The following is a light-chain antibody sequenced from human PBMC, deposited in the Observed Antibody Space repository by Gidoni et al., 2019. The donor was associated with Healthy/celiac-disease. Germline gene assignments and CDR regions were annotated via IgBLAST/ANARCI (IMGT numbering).Light chain of an antibody. CDR3: QQSYSTPQT. CDR2: AAS. V-gene: IGKV1-39*01. CDR1: QSISSY. J-gene: IGKJ1*01. Sequence: IQMTQSPSSLSASVGDRVTITCRASQSISSYLNWYQQKPGKAPKLLIYAASSLQSGVPSRFSGSGSGTDCTLTISSLQPEDFATYYCQQSYSTPQTFGQGTKVEIK.